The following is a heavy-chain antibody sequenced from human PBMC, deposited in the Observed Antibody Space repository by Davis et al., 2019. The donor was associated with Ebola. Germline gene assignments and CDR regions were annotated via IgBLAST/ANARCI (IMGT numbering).Heavy chain of an antibody. D-gene: IGHD2-15*01. Sequence: AASVKVSCKASGYTFTSYYMHWVRQAPGQGLEWMGIINPSGGSTSYAQKFQGRVTMTRDTSTSTVYMELSSLRSEDTAVYYCARAPVYCSGGSCFLAEFDYWGQGTLVTVSS. CDR2: INPSGGST. CDR3: ARAPVYCSGGSCFLAEFDY. J-gene: IGHJ4*02. V-gene: IGHV1-46*01. CDR1: GYTFTSYY.